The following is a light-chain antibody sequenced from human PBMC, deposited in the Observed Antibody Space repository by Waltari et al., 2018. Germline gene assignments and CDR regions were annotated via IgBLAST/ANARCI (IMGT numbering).Light chain of an antibody. J-gene: IGKJ4*01. Sequence: DIVMTQSPDFLAVSLGERATINCKSRQSVLDTSNNTKSFAWYQQKPGQPPKLLIHWASTRESGVPDRFSGSGSGTDFTLTISSLQAEDAAVYYCQQHYTAPITFGGGTKVEIK. CDR3: QQHYTAPIT. CDR1: QSVLDTSNNTKS. CDR2: WAS. V-gene: IGKV4-1*01.